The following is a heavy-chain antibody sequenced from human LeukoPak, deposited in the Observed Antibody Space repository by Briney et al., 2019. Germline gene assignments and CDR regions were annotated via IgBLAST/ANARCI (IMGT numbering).Heavy chain of an antibody. CDR3: ARVARCTSCVDVDY. CDR2: FLLKGST. CDR1: GYSITSSYY. V-gene: IGHV4-38-2*02. D-gene: IGHD2-2*01. J-gene: IGHJ4*02. Sequence: SETLSLTCTVSGYSITSSYYWGLIRQPPGKGLEWNGSFLLKGSTYYNPSLKSRVTISVDTSKNQFSLTLSSVTAADTAVYYCARVARCTSCVDVDYWGQGTLVTVSS.